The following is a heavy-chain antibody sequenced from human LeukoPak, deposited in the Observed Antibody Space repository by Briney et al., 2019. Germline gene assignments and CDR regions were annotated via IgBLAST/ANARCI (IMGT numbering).Heavy chain of an antibody. D-gene: IGHD1-7*01. J-gene: IGHJ4*02. CDR3: MARAARRGITPDY. CDR2: ISWDGDTT. V-gene: IGHV3-43D*03. Sequence: GGSLRLSCAASGFTFGDYAMHWVRQAPGKGLEWVSLISWDGDTTYYAESVEGRFTISKDNSKTSLYLQMNALRFEDSALYYCMARAARRGITPDYWSRGTLVTVSS. CDR1: GFTFGDYA.